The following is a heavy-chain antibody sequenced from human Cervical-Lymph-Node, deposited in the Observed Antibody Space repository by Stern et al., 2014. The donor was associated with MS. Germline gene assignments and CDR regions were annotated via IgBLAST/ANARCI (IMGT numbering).Heavy chain of an antibody. J-gene: IGHJ4*02. Sequence: EVQLVQSGAEVKKPGESLKISCKGSGYSFKSYWIGWVRQMPGTGLEWMGINYPGDSDTRYSPSFQGQVTLSADKSLSTASLQWSSLKASDTAMYYCARHCAFRPGCIDYWGQGTLVTVSS. CDR3: ARHCAFRPGCIDY. V-gene: IGHV5-51*01. CDR1: GYSFKSYW. CDR2: NYPGDSDT. D-gene: IGHD1-14*01.